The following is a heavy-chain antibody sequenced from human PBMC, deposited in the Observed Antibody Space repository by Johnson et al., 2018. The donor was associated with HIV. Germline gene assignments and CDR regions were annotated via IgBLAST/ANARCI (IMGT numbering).Heavy chain of an antibody. J-gene: IGHJ3*02. Sequence: VQLVESGGVVVQPGGSLRLSCAASGFTFDDYAMHWVRQAPGKGLEWVSVISWDGGSTYYADSVKGRFTISRDNSKNTLYLQMNSLRAEDTAVYYCATGDGRGAFDIWGQGTMVTVSS. D-gene: IGHD7-27*01. CDR1: GFTFDDYA. CDR3: ATGDGRGAFDI. CDR2: ISWDGGST. V-gene: IGHV3-43D*03.